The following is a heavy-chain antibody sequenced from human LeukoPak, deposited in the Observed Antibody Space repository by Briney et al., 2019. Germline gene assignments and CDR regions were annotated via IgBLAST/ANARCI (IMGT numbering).Heavy chain of an antibody. J-gene: IGHJ4*02. CDR1: RGSIWTWY. CDR3: ARRFSARTFFDY. V-gene: IGHV4-59*07. Sequence: SVPLSLTCTVSRGSIWTWYWSWMRQPTGKALEGIGFIYYSGSTNYNPSLKSLVTISVNTSKNQFSLKLSSVAAADTAVDYCARRFSARTFFDYWGQGTLVTVSS. D-gene: IGHD3-3*01. CDR2: IYYSGST.